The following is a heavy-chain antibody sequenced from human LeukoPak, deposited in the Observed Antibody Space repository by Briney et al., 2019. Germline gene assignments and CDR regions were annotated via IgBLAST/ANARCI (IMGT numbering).Heavy chain of an antibody. CDR3: ARERSWLPDY. Sequence: PGGSLRLSCAASGFTFSSYSMNWVRQAPGKGLEWASSISSSSSYIYYADSVKGRFTISRDNAKNSLYLQMNSLRAEDTAVYYCARERSWLPDYWGQGTLVTVSS. D-gene: IGHD5-12*01. V-gene: IGHV3-21*01. CDR2: ISSSSSYI. CDR1: GFTFSSYS. J-gene: IGHJ4*02.